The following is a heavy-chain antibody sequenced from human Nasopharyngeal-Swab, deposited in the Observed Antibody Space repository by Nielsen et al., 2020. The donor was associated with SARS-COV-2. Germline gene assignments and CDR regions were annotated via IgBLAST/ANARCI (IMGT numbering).Heavy chain of an antibody. CDR1: GGSISSYY. CDR2: IYYSGST. V-gene: IGHV4-59*01. CDR3: ARVNRTSSSGWEFDY. D-gene: IGHD6-19*01. J-gene: IGHJ4*02. Sequence: SETLSLTCTVSGGSISSYYWSWIRQPPGKGLEWIGYIYYSGSTNYNPSLKSRVTISVDTSKNQFSLKLSSVTAADTAVYYCARVNRTSSSGWEFDYWGQGTLVTVSS.